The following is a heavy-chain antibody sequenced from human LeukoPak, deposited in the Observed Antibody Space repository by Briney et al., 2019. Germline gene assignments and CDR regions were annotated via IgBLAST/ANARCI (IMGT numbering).Heavy chain of an antibody. V-gene: IGHV3-15*01. J-gene: IGHJ4*02. D-gene: IGHD2-2*01. CDR1: GFTFSNAW. Sequence: PVGSLRLSCAASGFTFSNAWMSWVRQAPGKGLEWVGRIKSKTDGGTTDYAAPVKGRFTISRDDSKNTLYLQMNSLKTEDTAVYYCTTTYSSSTSCYACYWDQGTLVTVSS. CDR3: TTTYSSSTSCYACY. CDR2: IKSKTDGGTT.